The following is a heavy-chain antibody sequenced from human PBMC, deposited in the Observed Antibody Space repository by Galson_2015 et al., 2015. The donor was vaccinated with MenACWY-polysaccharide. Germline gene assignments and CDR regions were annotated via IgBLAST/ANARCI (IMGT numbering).Heavy chain of an antibody. V-gene: IGHV3-7*01. CDR2: INQDGSEK. CDR3: ARVGYSSSCKDY. Sequence: SLRLSCAASGFTFSTYWMSWVRQAPGKGLEWVANINQDGSEKIYVDSVKGRFTISRDNAKNSVYLQMNSLRAEDTAVYYCARVGYSSSCKDYWGQGTLVTVAS. J-gene: IGHJ4*02. CDR1: GFTFSTYW. D-gene: IGHD6-6*01.